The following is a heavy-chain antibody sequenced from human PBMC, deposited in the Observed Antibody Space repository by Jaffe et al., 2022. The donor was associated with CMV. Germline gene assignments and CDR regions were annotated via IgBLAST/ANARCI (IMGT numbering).Heavy chain of an antibody. CDR3: ARVGASDALDM. V-gene: IGHV3-48*03. Sequence: EVQLVESGGGLVQPGGSLRLSCAVSGFSFITYEMNWVRQTPGKGLEWVSYIVGTGDKIYYADSVRGRFTISRDNAKNSLYLQMKSLRAEDTAIYYCARVGASDALDMWGQGTMVTVAS. CDR1: GFSFITYE. CDR2: IVGTGDKI. J-gene: IGHJ3*02.